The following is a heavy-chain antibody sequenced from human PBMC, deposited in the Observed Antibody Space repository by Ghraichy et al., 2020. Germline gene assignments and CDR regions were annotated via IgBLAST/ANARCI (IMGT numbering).Heavy chain of an antibody. Sequence: SETLSLTCAVSGGSISSGGYSWSWIRQPPGKGLEWIGYIYYSGSTYYNPSLKSRVTISVDTSKHQFSLKLSSVTAADTAVYYCARVGDYPDYWGQGTLVTVSS. CDR2: IYYSGST. V-gene: IGHV4-30-4*07. CDR1: GGSISSGGYS. J-gene: IGHJ4*02. CDR3: ARVGDYPDY. D-gene: IGHD4/OR15-4a*01.